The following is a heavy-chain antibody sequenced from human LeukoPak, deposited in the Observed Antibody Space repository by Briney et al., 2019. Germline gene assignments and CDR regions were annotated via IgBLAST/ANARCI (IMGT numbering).Heavy chain of an antibody. D-gene: IGHD3-22*01. CDR1: GFTFSDYY. J-gene: IGHJ5*02. CDR3: ARDYYDSNGVGWFDP. CDR2: ISSSAVHT. V-gene: IGHV3-11*06. Sequence: PGGSLRLSCAASGFTFSDYYMSWVRHAPGKGLEWVSHISSSAVHTDSADSVKGRFTISRDKAKSSLYLKMNSLRAEETAVYYCARDYYDSNGVGWFDPWGLGTLVTVSS.